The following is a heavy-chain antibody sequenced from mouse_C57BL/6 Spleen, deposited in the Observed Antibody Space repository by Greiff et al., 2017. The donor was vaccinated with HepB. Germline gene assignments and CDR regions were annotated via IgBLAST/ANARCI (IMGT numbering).Heavy chain of an antibody. CDR3: ARSYYGSSLYAMDY. V-gene: IGHV1-72*01. D-gene: IGHD1-1*01. CDR1: GYTFTSYW. J-gene: IGHJ4*01. Sequence: VQLQQSGAELVKPGASVKLSCKASGYTFTSYWMHWVKQRPGRGLEWIGRIDPNSGGTKYNEKFKSKATLTVDKPYSTAYMQLSSLTYEDSAVYYCARSYYGSSLYAMDYWGQGTSVTVSS. CDR2: IDPNSGGT.